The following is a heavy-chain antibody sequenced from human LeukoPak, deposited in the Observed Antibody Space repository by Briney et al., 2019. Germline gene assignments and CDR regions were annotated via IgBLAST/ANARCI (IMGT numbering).Heavy chain of an antibody. CDR3: ATDRGY. J-gene: IGHJ4*02. V-gene: IGHV1-24*01. Sequence: ASVTVSFKFSVYTLTELSMHWVRQAPGKGLEWMGGFDPEDGETIYAQKFQGRVTMTEDTSTETAYLDLSRLRSEDTAVYYCATDRGYWGQGTLVTVSS. CDR2: FDPEDGET. CDR1: VYTLTELS.